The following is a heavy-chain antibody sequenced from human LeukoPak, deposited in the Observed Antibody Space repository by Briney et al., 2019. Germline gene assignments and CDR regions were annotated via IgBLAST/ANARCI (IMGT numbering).Heavy chain of an antibody. CDR1: GFTFSEHV. CDR2: IWYDGSNK. D-gene: IGHD3-22*01. Sequence: GRCLLLGCAASGFTFSEHVMRWGRQAPGKGLEWVAVIWYDGSNKYYADSVKARFTISRDNSRNSLYLQMNSLRAEDTAVYYCVRELPQVVQDYFYYWGPRHPWSVSP. J-gene: IGHJ4*02. CDR3: VRELPQVVQDYFYY. V-gene: IGHV3-33*01.